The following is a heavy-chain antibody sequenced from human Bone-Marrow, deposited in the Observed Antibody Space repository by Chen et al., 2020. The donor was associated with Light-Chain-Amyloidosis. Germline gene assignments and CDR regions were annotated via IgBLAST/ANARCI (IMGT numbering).Heavy chain of an antibody. V-gene: IGHV3-30*18. Sequence: QGLLVESGGGVVKPGKSLRLSFTASGFTFNKQGMPWVRQAPGKGLAWVACIADNGNNEYYAVSVKGRFTISRDNYQNTLHLQMNNLRADDTAVYYCAKDLSVCTSTCGHYNGMDVWGQGTTVTV. CDR1: GFTFNKQG. J-gene: IGHJ6*02. CDR3: AKDLSVCTSTCGHYNGMDV. D-gene: IGHD2-2*01. CDR2: IADNGNNE.